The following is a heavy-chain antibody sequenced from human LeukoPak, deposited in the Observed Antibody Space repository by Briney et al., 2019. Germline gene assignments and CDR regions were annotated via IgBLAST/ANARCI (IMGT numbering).Heavy chain of an antibody. J-gene: IGHJ4*02. D-gene: IGHD3-22*01. Sequence: ASVKVSCKASGYTFTNYGISRVRQAPGQGLEWMGWISTYTGNTNYAQKLQGSVTMTTDTATSTAYMELRSLTSDDTAVYYCARASPSYDSRLGDYWGQGTLVTVSS. CDR3: ARASPSYDSRLGDY. CDR1: GYTFTNYG. V-gene: IGHV1-18*04. CDR2: ISTYTGNT.